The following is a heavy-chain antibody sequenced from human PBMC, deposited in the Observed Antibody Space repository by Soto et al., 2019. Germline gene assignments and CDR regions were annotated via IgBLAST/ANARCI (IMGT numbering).Heavy chain of an antibody. D-gene: IGHD6-13*01. CDR3: ARDDSSSWYWDY. V-gene: IGHV3-21*01. Sequence: GGSLRLSCAASGFTFSSYSMNWVRQAPGKGLEWVSSISSSSSYIYYADSVKGRFTISRDNAKNSLYLQMNSLRAEDTAVYYCARDDSSSWYWDYWGQGTLVTVSS. CDR2: ISSSSSYI. J-gene: IGHJ4*02. CDR1: GFTFSSYS.